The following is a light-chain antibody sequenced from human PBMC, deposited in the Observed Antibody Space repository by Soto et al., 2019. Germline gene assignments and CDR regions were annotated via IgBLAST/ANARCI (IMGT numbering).Light chain of an antibody. V-gene: IGKV1-5*03. CDR1: QSISSW. Sequence: DIQMTQSPSTLSASVGDRVTITCRASQSISSWLAWYQQKPGKAPKLLIYKASSLESGVPSRFSGSGSGTEFTLTISSXQPDDFATYYCQQYNSYSQTFGQGTKVDIK. J-gene: IGKJ1*01. CDR3: QQYNSYSQT. CDR2: KAS.